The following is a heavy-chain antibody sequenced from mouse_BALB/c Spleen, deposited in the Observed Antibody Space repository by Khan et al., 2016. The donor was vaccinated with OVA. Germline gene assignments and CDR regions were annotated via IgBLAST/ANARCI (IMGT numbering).Heavy chain of an antibody. CDR1: GYSITSDYA. Sequence: LQESGPGLVKPSQSLSLTCTVTGYSITSDYAWNWIRQFPGNKLEWMGYISYSGRTSYNPSLKSRISITRDTSKNQFFLQLNSVTTEDTATDYWAREVTSTTVVATDFDYWGQGTTLTVSS. D-gene: IGHD1-1*01. V-gene: IGHV3-2*02. J-gene: IGHJ2*01. CDR2: ISYSGRT. CDR3: AREVTSTTVVATDFDY.